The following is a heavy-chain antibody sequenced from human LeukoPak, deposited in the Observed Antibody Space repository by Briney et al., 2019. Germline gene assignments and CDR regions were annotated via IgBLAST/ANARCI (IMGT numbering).Heavy chain of an antibody. V-gene: IGHV1-2*02. CDR1: GYTFTGYY. Sequence: ASVKVSCKASGYTFTGYYMHWVRQAPGQGLEWMGWINPNLGGTNYAQKFQGRVTMTRDTSISTAYMELSRLRSDDTAVYYCARRADRLGSRGLYYYYYYRDVWGKGTTVTVSS. J-gene: IGHJ6*03. CDR2: INPNLGGT. CDR3: ARRADRLGSRGLYYYYYYRDV. D-gene: IGHD6-6*01.